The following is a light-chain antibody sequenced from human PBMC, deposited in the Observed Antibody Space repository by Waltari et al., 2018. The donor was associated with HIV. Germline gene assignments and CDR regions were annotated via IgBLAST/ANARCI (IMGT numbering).Light chain of an antibody. CDR3: HHRSNWPLT. J-gene: IGKJ4*01. V-gene: IGKV3-11*01. Sequence: EVVLTQSPATLSLSHGERVTLSCRASESVSSYLAWYQQKPGQAPRLLIYDASNRATGIPARFSGSGSGTDFTLTISSLEPEDFAVYYCHHRSNWPLTFGGGTKVEI. CDR1: ESVSSY. CDR2: DAS.